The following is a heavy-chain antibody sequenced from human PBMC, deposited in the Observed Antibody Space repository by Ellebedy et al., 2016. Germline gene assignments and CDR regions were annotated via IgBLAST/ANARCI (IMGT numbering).Heavy chain of an antibody. Sequence: SVKVSXXASGGTFSSYAISWVRQAPGQGLEWMGGIIPIFVTANYAQKFQGRVTITADESTSTAYMELSSLRSEDTAVYYCARDRGTVGANYGMDVWGQGTTVTVSS. V-gene: IGHV1-69*13. CDR3: ARDRGTVGANYGMDV. J-gene: IGHJ6*02. CDR2: IIPIFVTA. CDR1: GGTFSSYA. D-gene: IGHD1-26*01.